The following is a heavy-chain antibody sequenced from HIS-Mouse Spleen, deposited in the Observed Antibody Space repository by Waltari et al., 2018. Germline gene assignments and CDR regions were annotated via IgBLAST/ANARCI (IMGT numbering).Heavy chain of an antibody. CDR1: GYTLTGDY. CDR3: ARVSSGGSDFDY. D-gene: IGHD3-16*01. Sequence: QVQLVQSGAEVKTPGASVKVSCQASGYTLTGDYMHWVRPAPGQGLEWMGWINPNSGGTNYAQKFQGRVTMTRDTSISTAYMELSRLRSDDTAVYYCARVSSGGSDFDYWGQGTLVTVSS. CDR2: INPNSGGT. V-gene: IGHV1-2*02. J-gene: IGHJ4*02.